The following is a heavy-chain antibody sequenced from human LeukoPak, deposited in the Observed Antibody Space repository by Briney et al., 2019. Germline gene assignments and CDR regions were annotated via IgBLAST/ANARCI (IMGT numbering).Heavy chain of an antibody. Sequence: ASVKVSCKASGYTFTGYYMHWVRQAPGQGLGWMGWINPNSGGTNYAQKFQGRVTMTRDTSISTAYMELSRLRSDDTAVYYCARDYVGSSSWYDYWGQGTLVTVSS. CDR1: GYTFTGYY. CDR2: INPNSGGT. J-gene: IGHJ4*02. V-gene: IGHV1-2*02. CDR3: ARDYVGSSSWYDY. D-gene: IGHD6-13*01.